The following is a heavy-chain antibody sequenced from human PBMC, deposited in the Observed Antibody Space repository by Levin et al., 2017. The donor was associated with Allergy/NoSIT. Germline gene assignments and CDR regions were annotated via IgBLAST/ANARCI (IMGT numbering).Heavy chain of an antibody. CDR2: TTGNNGYR. V-gene: IGHV1-18*01. CDR1: GYVFTNYG. CDR3: ARDKYSDPHFGLGY. D-gene: IGHD3/OR15-3a*01. Sequence: ASVKVSCKASGYVFTNYGITWVRQAPGQGLEWMGWTTGNNGYREYSRKFQGRFSMTTNIPANIVYMDLRSLKLDDTAVYFCARDKYSDPHFGLGYWGQGTLVTVSS. J-gene: IGHJ4*02.